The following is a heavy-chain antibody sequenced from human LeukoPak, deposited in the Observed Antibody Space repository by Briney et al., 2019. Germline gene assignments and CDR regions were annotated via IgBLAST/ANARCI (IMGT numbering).Heavy chain of an antibody. CDR2: IDTNGDT. D-gene: IGHD2-8*01. Sequence: PGGSLRLSCAASGFTLNTYDMHWVRQASGKGLEWVSSIDTNGDTHYPGSVKGRITISRDNSKNTLYLQMNSLRAEDTAVYYCAKDQYCTNGVCYTWVWFDPWGQGTLVTVSS. J-gene: IGHJ5*02. CDR1: GFTLNTYD. V-gene: IGHV3-13*01. CDR3: AKDQYCTNGVCYTWVWFDP.